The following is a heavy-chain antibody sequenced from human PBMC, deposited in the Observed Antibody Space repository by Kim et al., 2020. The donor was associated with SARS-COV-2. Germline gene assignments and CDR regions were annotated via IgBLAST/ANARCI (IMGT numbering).Heavy chain of an antibody. Sequence: LKSRVTISVDTSKNQFSLKLSPVTAADTAVYYCARPIAAARRGFAAFDIWGQGTMVTVSS. J-gene: IGHJ3*02. V-gene: IGHV4-39*07. D-gene: IGHD6-13*01. CDR3: ARPIAAARRGFAAFDI.